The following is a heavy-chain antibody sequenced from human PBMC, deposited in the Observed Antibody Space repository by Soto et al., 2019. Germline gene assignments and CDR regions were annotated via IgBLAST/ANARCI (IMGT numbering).Heavy chain of an antibody. J-gene: IGHJ4*02. CDR1: GYTFIHYY. CDR2: INPNGGST. CDR3: ARSLLQGDF. V-gene: IGHV1-46*01. D-gene: IGHD2-21*01. Sequence: QVQLVQSGAEVKKPGASVKVSCKASGYTFIHYYIHWVRQAPGQGLEWMAIINPNGGSTNYAQKFRGRVTVTSDTSTTTVSMELNRLGSDDTAVYFCARSLLQGDFWGQGTLVTVSS.